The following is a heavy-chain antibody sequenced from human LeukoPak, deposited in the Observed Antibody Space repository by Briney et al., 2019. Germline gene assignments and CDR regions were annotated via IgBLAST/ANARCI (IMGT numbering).Heavy chain of an antibody. CDR2: LYSGGNR. CDR3: ARESGDRPGLPGR. Sequence: GGSLRLSCAASGFTVSTNYMSWVSQAPGKGLEWVSTLYSGGNRYYADSVRGRFTISRDDSRNTLFLQMNNLRVEDTAMYYCARESGDRPGLPGRWGQGTLVTVSS. CDR1: GFTVSTNY. V-gene: IGHV3-53*01. D-gene: IGHD1-26*01. J-gene: IGHJ4*02.